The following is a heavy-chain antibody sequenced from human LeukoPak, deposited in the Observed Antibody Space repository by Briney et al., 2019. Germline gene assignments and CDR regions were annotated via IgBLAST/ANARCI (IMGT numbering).Heavy chain of an antibody. CDR1: GYTFTGYY. V-gene: IGHV1-2*06. CDR2: INPNGGGT. CDR3: ARDSITMVRGVSPFGY. J-gene: IGHJ4*02. Sequence: ASVKVSCKASGYTFTGYYMHWVRQAPGQGLEWMGRINPNGGGTNYAQKFQGRVTMTRDTSISTAYMELSRLRSDDTAVYYCARDSITMVRGVSPFGYWGQGTLVTVSS. D-gene: IGHD3-10*01.